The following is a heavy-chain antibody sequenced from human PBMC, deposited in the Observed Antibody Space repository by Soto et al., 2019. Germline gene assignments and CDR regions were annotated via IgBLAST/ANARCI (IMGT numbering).Heavy chain of an antibody. Sequence: SETLPLTCTVSGGSISSYYWSWIRQPPGKGLEWIGYIYYSGSTNYNPSLKSRVTISVDTSKNQFSLKLSFVTAADTAVYYCARRTYDGLDVWGQGTTVTVSS. CDR2: IYYSGST. D-gene: IGHD3-3*01. CDR3: ARRTYDGLDV. CDR1: GGSISSYY. J-gene: IGHJ6*02. V-gene: IGHV4-59*12.